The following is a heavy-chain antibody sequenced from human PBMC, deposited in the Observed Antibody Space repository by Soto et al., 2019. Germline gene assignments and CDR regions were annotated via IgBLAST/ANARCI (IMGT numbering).Heavy chain of an antibody. D-gene: IGHD6-19*01. CDR2: ISSSVITK. J-gene: IGHJ5*02. CDR3: VRLSNYTSGWYVLYYPDA. Sequence: QVQLVESGGGLVKPGGSLRLSCAASGFTFSDYYMAWIRQAPGKGLEWVSYISSSVITKSSADSLEGRFTISRDNAKESLYLQMNSLRAEDTAVYYCVRLSNYTSGWYVLYYPDAWGQGTLVTVSS. V-gene: IGHV3-11*01. CDR1: GFTFSDYY.